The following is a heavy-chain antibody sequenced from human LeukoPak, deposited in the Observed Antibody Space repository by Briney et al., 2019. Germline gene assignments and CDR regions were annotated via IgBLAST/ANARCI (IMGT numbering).Heavy chain of an antibody. CDR2: IYHSDNT. J-gene: IGHJ4*02. Sequence: SDPLSLPCAVSGYSISSGYYWGRIRQPPGKGLERIGNIYHSDNTYYNPSLKSRVTISVDTSKNQFSLKLSSVTAADTAVYYCARERGLEYSSSSDYWGQGTLVTVSS. CDR1: GYSISSGYY. CDR3: ARERGLEYSSSSDY. V-gene: IGHV4-38-2*02. D-gene: IGHD6-6*01.